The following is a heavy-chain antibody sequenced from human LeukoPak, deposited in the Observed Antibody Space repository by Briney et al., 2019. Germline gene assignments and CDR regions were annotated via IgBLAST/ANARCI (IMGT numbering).Heavy chain of an antibody. CDR2: INSDGSST. J-gene: IGHJ4*02. CDR1: GFTFSSYW. D-gene: IGHD4-11*01. CDR3: ARDSYYSPEY. V-gene: IGHV3-74*01. Sequence: GGCLRLSCAASGFTFSSYWMHWVRQAPGKGLVWVSHINSDGSSTTYADSVKGRFTISRDNAKNTLYLQMNSLRAEDTAVYSCARDSYYSPEYWGQGTLVTVSS.